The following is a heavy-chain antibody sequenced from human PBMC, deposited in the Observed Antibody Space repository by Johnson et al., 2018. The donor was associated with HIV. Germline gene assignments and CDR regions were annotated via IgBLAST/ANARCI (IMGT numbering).Heavy chain of an antibody. Sequence: QVQLVESGGGVVQPGRSLRLSCAASGFTFSSYGMHWVRQAPGKGLEWVEVISYDGSNKYYADSVKGRFTISRDNSKNTLYLQMNILRAEDTAVYYCAKDREYYYDSAAFDIWGQGTMVTVSS. J-gene: IGHJ3*02. CDR1: GFTFSSYG. CDR3: AKDREYYYDSAAFDI. CDR2: ISYDGSNK. D-gene: IGHD3-22*01. V-gene: IGHV3-30*18.